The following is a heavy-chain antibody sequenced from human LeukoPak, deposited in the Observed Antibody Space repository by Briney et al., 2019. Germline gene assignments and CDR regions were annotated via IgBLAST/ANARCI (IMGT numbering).Heavy chain of an antibody. Sequence: GGSLRLSCAASGFTVNNNYVSWVRQAPGKGLEWVSVIYGGGSTYYADSVKGRFIISRDNSKNTVYLQMNSLRAEDAAVYYCARVQRSSNWFDPWGQGTLVTVSS. CDR2: IYGGGST. D-gene: IGHD5-24*01. CDR3: ARVQRSSNWFDP. CDR1: GFTVNNNY. J-gene: IGHJ5*02. V-gene: IGHV3-53*01.